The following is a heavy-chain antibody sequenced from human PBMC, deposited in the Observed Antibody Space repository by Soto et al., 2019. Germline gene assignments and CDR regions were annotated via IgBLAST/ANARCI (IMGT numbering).Heavy chain of an antibody. CDR1: GGTFSSYA. J-gene: IGHJ5*02. V-gene: IGHV1-69*13. CDR3: ARVLAPRGFVVVPADIGFDP. CDR2: IIPIFGTA. Sequence: SVKISCKASGGTFSSYAISWVREAPGQGLEWMGGIIPIFGTANYAQKLQGRVTITADESTSTAYMELSSLRSEDTAVYYCARVLAPRGFVVVPADIGFDPWGQGTLVTVS. D-gene: IGHD2-2*02.